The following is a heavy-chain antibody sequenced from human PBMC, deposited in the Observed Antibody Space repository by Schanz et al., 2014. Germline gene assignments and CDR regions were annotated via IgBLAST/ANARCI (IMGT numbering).Heavy chain of an antibody. Sequence: QAQLVESGGGVVQPGRSLRLSCVASGFTFSDYYMSWIRQAPGKGLEWVSYISNSGTTIYYADSVKGRFTISRDNAKNSLYLQMNSLRVEDTAVYYCASVIMVAGNHRDGRDVWGQGTTVIVSS. J-gene: IGHJ6*02. D-gene: IGHD6-19*01. CDR2: ISNSGTTI. V-gene: IGHV3-11*01. CDR3: ASVIMVAGNHRDGRDV. CDR1: GFTFSDYY.